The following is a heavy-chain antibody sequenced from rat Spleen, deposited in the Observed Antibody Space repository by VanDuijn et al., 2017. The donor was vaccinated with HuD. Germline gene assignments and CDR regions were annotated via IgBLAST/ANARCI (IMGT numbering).Heavy chain of an antibody. CDR2: ISFDGSST. CDR1: GFTFSNYD. V-gene: IGHV5-20*01. Sequence: EVQLVESGGGLVRPGRSMKLSCAASGFTFSNYDMAWVRQAPTKGLEWVASISFDGSSTYYRDSVKGRFTISRDNAKSTLYVQMDSLRSEDTATYYCTTENYWFAYWGQGTLVTVSS. J-gene: IGHJ3*01. D-gene: IGHD1-10*01. CDR3: TTENYWFAY.